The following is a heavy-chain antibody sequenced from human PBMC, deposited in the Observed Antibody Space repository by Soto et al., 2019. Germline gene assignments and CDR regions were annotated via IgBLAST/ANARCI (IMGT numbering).Heavy chain of an antibody. CDR1: GFTFSSYG. Sequence: GGSLRLSYAASGFTFSSYGMHWVRQAPGKGLEWVAVIWYDGSNKYYADSVKGRFTISRDNSKNTLYLQMNSLRAEDTAVYYCARRAGNFWSGYYDYYYGMDVWGQGTTVTVSS. J-gene: IGHJ6*02. CDR3: ARRAGNFWSGYYDYYYGMDV. V-gene: IGHV3-33*01. CDR2: IWYDGSNK. D-gene: IGHD3-3*01.